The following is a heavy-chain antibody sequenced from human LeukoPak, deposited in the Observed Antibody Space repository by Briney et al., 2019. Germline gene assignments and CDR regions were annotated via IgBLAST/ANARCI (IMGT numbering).Heavy chain of an antibody. D-gene: IGHD6-19*01. CDR1: GFTFSNYA. V-gene: IGHV3-23*01. CDR2: ISGSGGST. Sequence: QSGGSLRLSCAASGFTFSNYAMTWVRQAPGKGLEWVSSISGSGGSTYYADSVKGRFTISRDNSENTLYLQMYSLRAEDTAVYYCAKVGDNGWYGFDYWGQGTLVTVSS. CDR3: AKVGDNGWYGFDY. J-gene: IGHJ4*02.